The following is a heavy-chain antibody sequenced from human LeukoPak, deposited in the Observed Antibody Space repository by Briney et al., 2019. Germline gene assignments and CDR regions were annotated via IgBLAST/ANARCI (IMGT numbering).Heavy chain of an antibody. Sequence: SETLSLTCTVSGASITTYYWTWIRQPPGKGLEWIGYIYHSGSTNYNPSLKSRVTISLDTPRNQFSLRLSSVTAADTAVYFCAREYSTSSEGDYFDYWGQGSLVTVSS. CDR3: AREYSTSSEGDYFDY. D-gene: IGHD6-6*01. CDR1: GASITTYY. CDR2: IYHSGST. J-gene: IGHJ4*02. V-gene: IGHV4-59*01.